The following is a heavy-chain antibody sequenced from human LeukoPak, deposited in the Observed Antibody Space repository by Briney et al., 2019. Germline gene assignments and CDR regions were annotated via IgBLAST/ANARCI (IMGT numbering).Heavy chain of an antibody. J-gene: IGHJ6*02. CDR1: GGTFSSYA. D-gene: IGHD6-19*01. Sequence: SVKVSCKASGGTFSSYAISWVRQAPGQGLEWMGGIIPIFGTANYAQKFQGRVTITADESTSTAYMELSSLRSEDTAVYYCARAGSHSSGWYEHYYYYGKDVWGQGTTVTVSS. V-gene: IGHV1-69*13. CDR3: ARAGSHSSGWYEHYYYYGKDV. CDR2: IIPIFGTA.